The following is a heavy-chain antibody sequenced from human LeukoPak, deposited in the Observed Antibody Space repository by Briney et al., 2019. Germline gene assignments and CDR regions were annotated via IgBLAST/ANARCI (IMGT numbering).Heavy chain of an antibody. CDR2: ISAYNGNT. Sequence: ASVKVSCKASGYTFTSYGISWVRQAPGQGLEWMGWISAYNGNTNYAQKLQGRVTMTTDTSTSTAYMELRSLRSDDTAVYYCARDRPSTSNGWFDPWGQGTLVTVSS. CDR3: ARDRPSTSNGWFDP. V-gene: IGHV1-18*01. CDR1: GYTFTSYG. J-gene: IGHJ5*02. D-gene: IGHD2-8*01.